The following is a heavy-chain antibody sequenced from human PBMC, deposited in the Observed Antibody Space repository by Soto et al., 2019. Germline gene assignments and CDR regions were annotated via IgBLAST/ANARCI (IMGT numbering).Heavy chain of an antibody. V-gene: IGHV4-59*01. Sequence: SETLSLTCTVSGGSISSYYWSWIRQPPGKGLEWIGYIYYSGSTNYNPSLKSRVTISVDTSKNQFSLKLSSVTAADTAVYYCARTSSSGYSYGTIDYWGQGTLVTVSS. CDR1: GGSISSYY. CDR2: IYYSGST. D-gene: IGHD5-18*01. J-gene: IGHJ4*02. CDR3: ARTSSSGYSYGTIDY.